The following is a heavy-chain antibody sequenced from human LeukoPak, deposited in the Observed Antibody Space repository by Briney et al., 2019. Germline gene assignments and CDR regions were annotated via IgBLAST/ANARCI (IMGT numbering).Heavy chain of an antibody. J-gene: IGHJ4*02. CDR3: ARGGWGEGDGYNWDFDY. CDR2: IYTSGST. D-gene: IGHD5-24*01. V-gene: IGHV4-61*02. Sequence: SQTLSLTCTVSGGSISSGSYYWSWIRQPAGKGLESIGRIYTSGSTNYNPPLKSRVTISVDTSKNQFSLKLSSVTAADTAVYYCARGGWGEGDGYNWDFDYWGQGTLVTVSS. CDR1: GGSISSGSYY.